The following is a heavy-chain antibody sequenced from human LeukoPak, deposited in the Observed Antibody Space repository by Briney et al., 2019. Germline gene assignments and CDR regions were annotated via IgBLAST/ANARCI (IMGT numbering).Heavy chain of an antibody. J-gene: IGHJ4*02. Sequence: PGGSLRLSCAASGFTFSSYAMSWVRQAPGKGLEWVSGISGSGGTTYYADSVKGRFTISRDNSKNTLYLQMNSLRPEDTAVYFCVRDLAPVIAAAGYFDYWGQGTLVTVSS. CDR1: GFTFSSYA. CDR3: VRDLAPVIAAAGYFDY. V-gene: IGHV3-23*01. CDR2: ISGSGGTT. D-gene: IGHD6-13*01.